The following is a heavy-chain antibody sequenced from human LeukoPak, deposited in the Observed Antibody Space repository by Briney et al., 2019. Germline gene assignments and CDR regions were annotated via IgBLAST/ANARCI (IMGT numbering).Heavy chain of an antibody. D-gene: IGHD3-10*01. CDR2: TNHSGST. V-gene: IGHV4-34*01. CDR1: GGSFSGYY. CDR3: ARFSYGSGSYFLDY. J-gene: IGHJ4*02. Sequence: SETLSLTCAVYGGSFSGYYWSWIRQPPGKGLEWIGETNHSGSTNYNPSLKSRVTISVDTSKNQFSLKLSSVTAADTAVYYCARFSYGSGSYFLDYWGQGTLVTVSS.